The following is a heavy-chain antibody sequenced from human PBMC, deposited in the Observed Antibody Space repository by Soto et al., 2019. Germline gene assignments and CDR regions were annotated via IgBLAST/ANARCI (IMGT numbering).Heavy chain of an antibody. CDR1: GFTFSIYA. V-gene: IGHV3-64*01. J-gene: IGHJ6*03. D-gene: IGHD6-6*01. Sequence: GGSLRLSCAASGFTFSIYAMHWVRQAPGKGLEYVSAISSNGVGTYYANSVQGRFTISRDNSKNTVYLQMGSLRPEDMAVYYCARRARPDFYYMDVWGKGTTVTVSS. CDR2: ISSNGVGT. CDR3: ARRARPDFYYMDV.